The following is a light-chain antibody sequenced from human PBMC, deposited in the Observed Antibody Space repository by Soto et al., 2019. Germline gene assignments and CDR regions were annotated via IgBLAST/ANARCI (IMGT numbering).Light chain of an antibody. CDR1: SSDIGAYDS. V-gene: IGLV2-8*01. CDR3: SSYAGSNGLL. Sequence: QSALTQPPSASGSPGQSVTISCTGASSDIGAYDSVSWYQQHPGKAPKVMIYEVSQRPSGVPDRFSGSKSGNTASLTVSGLQPEDEADYYCSSYAGSNGLLFGGGTQLTVL. J-gene: IGLJ2*01. CDR2: EVS.